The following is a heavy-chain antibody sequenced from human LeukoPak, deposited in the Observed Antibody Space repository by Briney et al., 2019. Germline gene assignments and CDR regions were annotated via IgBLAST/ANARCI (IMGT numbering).Heavy chain of an antibody. CDR3: ARDLKNYDFWSGYLHSWNDAGLFDY. CDR1: GYTFTSYG. CDR2: ISAYNGNT. D-gene: IGHD3/OR15-3a*01. Sequence: EASVKVSCKASGYTFTSYGISWVRQAPGQGLEWMGWISAYNGNTNYAQKLQGRVTMTTDTSTSTAYMELRSLRSDDTAVYYCARDLKNYDFWSGYLHSWNDAGLFDYWGQGTLVTVSS. J-gene: IGHJ4*02. V-gene: IGHV1-18*01.